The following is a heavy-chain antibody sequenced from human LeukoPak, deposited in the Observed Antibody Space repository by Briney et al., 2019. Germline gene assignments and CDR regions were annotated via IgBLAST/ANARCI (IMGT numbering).Heavy chain of an antibody. CDR3: AIRRGRYCSGTRCFQGVDS. CDR1: GGTFNGYV. J-gene: IGHJ4*02. CDR2: IIPPFDTA. V-gene: IGHV1-69*05. Sequence: SVKVPCKASGGTFNGYVLSWVRQAPGQGLEWVGGIIPPFDTANYAQKFQARVTINTDESTNTAYMEMRSLTSEDTAFYYCAIRRGRYCSGTRCFQGVDSWGQGTLVTVSS. D-gene: IGHD2-2*01.